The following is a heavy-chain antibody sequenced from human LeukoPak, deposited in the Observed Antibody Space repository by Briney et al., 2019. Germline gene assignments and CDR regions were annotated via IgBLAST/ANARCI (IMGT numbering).Heavy chain of an antibody. CDR2: ISGSGGCT. Sequence: GGSLRLSCAASGFIFSSYGMSWVRQDPGKWLEWLSAISGSGGCTYYDNSVKGRFTISRDNSKKTLYLQINSLRAEDTAVYYCAKVGNDGSGPFDHWGQGTLVTVSS. V-gene: IGHV3-23*01. CDR1: GFIFSSYG. J-gene: IGHJ4*02. D-gene: IGHD3-10*01. CDR3: AKVGNDGSGPFDH.